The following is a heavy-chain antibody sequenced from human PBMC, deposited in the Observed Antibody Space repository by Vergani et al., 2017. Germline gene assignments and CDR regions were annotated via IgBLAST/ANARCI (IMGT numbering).Heavy chain of an antibody. CDR2: ISYDGSNK. Sequence: QVQLVESGGGVVQPGRSLRLSCAASGFTFSSYAMHWVRQAPGKGLEWVAVISYDGSNKYCADSVKGRFTISRDNSKNTLYLQMNSLRVEDTAVYYCARARAVAGPYFDYRGQVTLVTVSS. CDR3: ARARAVAGPYFDY. J-gene: IGHJ4*02. V-gene: IGHV3-30-3*01. CDR1: GFTFSSYA. D-gene: IGHD6-19*01.